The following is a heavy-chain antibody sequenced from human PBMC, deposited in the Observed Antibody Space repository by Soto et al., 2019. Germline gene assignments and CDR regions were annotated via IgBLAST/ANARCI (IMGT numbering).Heavy chain of an antibody. D-gene: IGHD6-13*01. CDR2: IWYDGSNK. CDR1: GFTFSSYG. J-gene: IGHJ4*02. Sequence: QVQLVESGGGVVQPGRSLRLSCAASGFTFSSYGMHWVRQAPGKGLEWVAVIWYDGSNKHYAGSVKGRFTISRDNSKNTLYLQMNRLKAEDTAVYYCARQYSSSWYGPPGYWGQGTLVTVSS. CDR3: ARQYSSSWYGPPGY. V-gene: IGHV3-33*01.